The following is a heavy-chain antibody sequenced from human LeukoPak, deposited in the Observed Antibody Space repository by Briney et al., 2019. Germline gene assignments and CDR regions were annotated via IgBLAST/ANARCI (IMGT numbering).Heavy chain of an antibody. Sequence: GGSLRLSCAASGFTFSSYGMHWVRQAPGKGPEWVAFIRYDGSNKYYADSVKGRFTISRDNSKNTLYLQMNSLRAEDTAVYYCAKDWRRFGDPNWFDPWGQGTLVTVSS. CDR2: IRYDGSNK. J-gene: IGHJ5*02. CDR1: GFTFSSYG. V-gene: IGHV3-30*02. CDR3: AKDWRRFGDPNWFDP. D-gene: IGHD3-10*01.